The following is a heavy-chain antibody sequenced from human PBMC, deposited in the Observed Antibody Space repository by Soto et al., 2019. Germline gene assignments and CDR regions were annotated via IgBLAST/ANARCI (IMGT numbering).Heavy chain of an antibody. CDR1: GGFVRSDP. Sequence: QLQLVQSGAEVKKPGSSVKVSCKASGGFVRSDPISWVRQAPGQGPEWIGGIIPVFGSPTYAEKFQGRVTITADESSRTAYLELTSLKSEDTAVYFCAKGEGQWELPLRGQGTQVTVSS. CDR2: IIPVFGSP. V-gene: IGHV1-69*01. D-gene: IGHD1-7*01. CDR3: AKGEGQWELPL. J-gene: IGHJ4*02.